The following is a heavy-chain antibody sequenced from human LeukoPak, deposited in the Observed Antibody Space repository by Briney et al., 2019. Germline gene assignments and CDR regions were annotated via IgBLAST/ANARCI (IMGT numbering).Heavy chain of an antibody. D-gene: IGHD6-19*01. CDR2: ISGSGGST. V-gene: IGHV3-23*01. J-gene: IGHJ4*02. Sequence: GGSLRLSCAASGFTFSSYAMSWVRQAPGKGLEWVSAISGSGGSTYYADSVKGRFTISRDNAKNSLYLQVNSLRAEDTAVYYCARDGYSSGWFYWGQGTLVAVSS. CDR1: GFTFSSYA. CDR3: ARDGYSSGWFY.